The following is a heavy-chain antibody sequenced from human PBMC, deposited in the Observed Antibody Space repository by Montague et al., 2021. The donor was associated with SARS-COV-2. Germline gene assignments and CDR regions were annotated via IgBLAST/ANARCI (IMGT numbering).Heavy chain of an antibody. V-gene: IGHV4-39*01. Sequence: SETLSLTCTVSGGSVSSRRYYWGWIRQPPGKGLEWIGSIYYSGSTHYNPFLKSRVTISVDTSKNQFSLKLSSVTAADTAVYYCARRGDYGGPRFDYWGQGTLVSVSS. D-gene: IGHD4-23*01. J-gene: IGHJ4*02. CDR2: IYYSGST. CDR1: GGSVSSRRYY. CDR3: ARRGDYGGPRFDY.